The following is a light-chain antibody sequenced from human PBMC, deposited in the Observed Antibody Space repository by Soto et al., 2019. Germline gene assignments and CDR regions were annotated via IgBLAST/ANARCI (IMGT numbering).Light chain of an antibody. V-gene: IGKV1-33*01. CDR3: QKYDNLPLT. J-gene: IGKJ5*01. Sequence: IRMRPSPSYLSAAVGERVSIACQATQDIRKYLNWYQQKPGKAHKLLIYDASSLETGVPSRFSGSGSGTDFTFTISSLQPEDFATYYCQKYDNLPLTGGKWTRRELK. CDR1: QDIRKY. CDR2: DAS.